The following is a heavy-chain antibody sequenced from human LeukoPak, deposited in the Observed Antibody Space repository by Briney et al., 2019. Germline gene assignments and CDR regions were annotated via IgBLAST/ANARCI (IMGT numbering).Heavy chain of an antibody. Sequence: SETLSLTCTVSGGSISSGDYYWSWIRQSPGKGLEWIGYIYYSGSTYYNPSLKSRVTISVDTSKNQFSLKLSSVTAADTAVYYCARGGLWSYFDYWGQGTLVTVSS. J-gene: IGHJ4*02. CDR2: IYYSGST. CDR1: GGSISSGDYY. V-gene: IGHV4-30-4*08. CDR3: ARGGLWSYFDY. D-gene: IGHD5-18*01.